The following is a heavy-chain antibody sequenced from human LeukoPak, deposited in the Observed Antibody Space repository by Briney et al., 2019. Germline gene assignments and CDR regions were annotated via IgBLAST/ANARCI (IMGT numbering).Heavy chain of an antibody. CDR3: AKDRIVGATFFDY. J-gene: IGHJ4*02. D-gene: IGHD1-26*01. V-gene: IGHV3-23*01. CDR2: ISGSSGST. Sequence: PGGSLRLSCAASGFTFSNYAMSWVRQAPGKGLEWVSAISGSSGSTYYADSVKGRFTISRDNSKNTLYLQMNSLRAEDTAVYYCAKDRIVGATFFDYWGQGTLVTVSS. CDR1: GFTFSNYA.